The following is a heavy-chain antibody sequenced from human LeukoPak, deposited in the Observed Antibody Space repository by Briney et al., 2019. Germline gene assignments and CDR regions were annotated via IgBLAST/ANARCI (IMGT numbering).Heavy chain of an antibody. CDR3: ASGPRWLDPIYYYGMDV. CDR1: GGTFSSYA. V-gene: IGHV1-69*04. Sequence: SVKVSCKASGGTFSSYAISWVRQAPGQGLEWIGRIIPIPGIANYAQKFQGRVTITADKSTSTAYMELSSLRSGDTAVYYCASGPRWLDPIYYYGMDVWGQGTTVTVSS. J-gene: IGHJ6*02. D-gene: IGHD6-19*01. CDR2: IIPIPGIA.